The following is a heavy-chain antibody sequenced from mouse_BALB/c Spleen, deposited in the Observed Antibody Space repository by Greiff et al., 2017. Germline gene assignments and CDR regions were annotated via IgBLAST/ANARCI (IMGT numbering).Heavy chain of an antibody. CDR1: GYTFTSYV. CDR2: INPYNDGT. CDR3: ARWYYRYDEAMDY. Sequence: LQESGPELVKPGASVKMSCKASGYTFTSYVMHWVKQKPGQGLEWIGYINPYNDGTKYNEKFKGKATLTSDKSSSTAYMELSSLTSEDSAVYYCARWYYRYDEAMDYWGQGTSVTVSS. J-gene: IGHJ4*01. V-gene: IGHV1-14*01. D-gene: IGHD2-14*01.